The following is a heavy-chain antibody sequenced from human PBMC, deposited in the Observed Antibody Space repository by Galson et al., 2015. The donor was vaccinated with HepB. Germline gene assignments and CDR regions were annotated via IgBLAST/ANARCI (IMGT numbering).Heavy chain of an antibody. Sequence: SVKVSCKASGGTFSSYAISWVRQAPGQGLEWMGGIIPIFGTANYAQKFQGRVTITADESTSTAYMELSSLRSEDTAVYYCASESREISALYYGSGSYNFDYWGQGTLVTVSS. D-gene: IGHD3-10*01. CDR3: ASESREISALYYGSGSYNFDY. J-gene: IGHJ4*02. CDR2: IIPIFGTA. V-gene: IGHV1-69*13. CDR1: GGTFSSYA.